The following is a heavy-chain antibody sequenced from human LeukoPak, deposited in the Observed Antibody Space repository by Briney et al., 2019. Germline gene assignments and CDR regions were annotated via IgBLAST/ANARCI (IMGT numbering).Heavy chain of an antibody. CDR3: ARGVPTPGYYYGSGSYAYFDY. CDR1: GGSISSSNYY. J-gene: IGHJ4*02. D-gene: IGHD3-10*01. CDR2: IYYSGST. V-gene: IGHV4-39*01. Sequence: ASETLSLTCTVSGGSISSSNYYWGWIRQPPGKGLEWIGSIYYSGSTYYNPSLKSRVTISVDTSKNQFSLKLSSVTAADTAVYYCARGVPTPGYYYGSGSYAYFDYWGQGTLVTVSS.